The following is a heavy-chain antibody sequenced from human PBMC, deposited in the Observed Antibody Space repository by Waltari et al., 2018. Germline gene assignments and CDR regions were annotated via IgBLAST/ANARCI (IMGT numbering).Heavy chain of an antibody. CDR2: VNPISGNS. V-gene: IGHV1-8*02. CDR1: GYTFRSFD. D-gene: IGHD1-1*01. J-gene: IGHJ4*02. CDR3: ARAIRNELISDF. Sequence: QVQLVQSGVEVKKPGASVRVSCKASGYTFRSFDISWVRQAPGQGLEWVGWVNPISGNSNSGQRFRGRVAMTTDSSVNTAHLELNSLTSEDTAVYYCARAIRNELISDFWGQGTLVAVSS.